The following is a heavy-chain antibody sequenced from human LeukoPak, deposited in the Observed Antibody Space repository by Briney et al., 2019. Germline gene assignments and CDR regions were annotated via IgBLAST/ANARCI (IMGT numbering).Heavy chain of an antibody. CDR3: VELRY. Sequence: PGGSLRLSCAASGFTFSNYAMSWVRQAPGKGLEWVSTISGSGFSTSYADSVKGRFTISRDNSKNTLDLQMNGLRVEDTAVYYCVELRYWGQGTLVTVSS. V-gene: IGHV3-23*01. D-gene: IGHD3-16*01. CDR2: ISGSGFST. J-gene: IGHJ4*02. CDR1: GFTFSNYA.